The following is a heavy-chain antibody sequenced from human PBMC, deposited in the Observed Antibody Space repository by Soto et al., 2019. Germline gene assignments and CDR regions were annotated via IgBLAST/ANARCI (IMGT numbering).Heavy chain of an antibody. Sequence: QVQLVESGGGVVQPGRSLRLSCAASGFTFSSYGMHWVRQAPGKGLEWVAVISYDGSNKYYADSVKGRFTISRDNSKNTLYLQMNSLRAEDTVVYYCAKPPYCSGGSCYSYFDYWCQGTLVTVSS. V-gene: IGHV3-30*18. CDR3: AKPPYCSGGSCYSYFDY. CDR1: GFTFSSYG. J-gene: IGHJ4*02. D-gene: IGHD2-15*01. CDR2: ISYDGSNK.